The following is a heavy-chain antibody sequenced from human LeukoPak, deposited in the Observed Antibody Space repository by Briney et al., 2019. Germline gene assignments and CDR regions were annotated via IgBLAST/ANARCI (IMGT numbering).Heavy chain of an antibody. D-gene: IGHD3-22*01. CDR2: IYWGDDK. V-gene: IGHV2-5*02. CDR3: ARLYYYDSTGNYRPFDY. Sequence: SGPTLVNPTQTLTLTCTFSGFSLRTRGVGVGWIRQPPGKALEWLALIYWGDDKRYSPSLKSRLTITKDTSKNQVVLEMTNVDPVDTATYYYARLYYYDSTGNYRPFDYWGQGALVTVSS. J-gene: IGHJ4*02. CDR1: GFSLRTRGVG.